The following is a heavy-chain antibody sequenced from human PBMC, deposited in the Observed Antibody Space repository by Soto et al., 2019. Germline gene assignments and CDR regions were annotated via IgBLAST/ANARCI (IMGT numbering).Heavy chain of an antibody. D-gene: IGHD4-17*01. CDR3: AKGPTTVTTYYYYYMDV. CDR2: ISGSGGST. Sequence: GGSLRLSCAASGFTFSSYAMSWVRQAPGKGLEWVSAISGSGGSTYYADSVKGRFTISRDNSKNTLYLQMNSLRAEDTAVYYCAKGPTTVTTYYYYYMDVWGKGTTVTVSS. CDR1: GFTFSSYA. J-gene: IGHJ6*03. V-gene: IGHV3-23*01.